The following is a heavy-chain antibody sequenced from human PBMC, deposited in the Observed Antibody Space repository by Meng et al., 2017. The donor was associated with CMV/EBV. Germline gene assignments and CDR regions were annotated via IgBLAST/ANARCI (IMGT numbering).Heavy chain of an antibody. J-gene: IGHJ4*02. CDR1: GFAFSSYS. CDR3: ARDPIPPSHFDY. CDR2: ISSSSSYI. V-gene: IGHV3-21*01. Sequence: GESLKISCAASGFAFSSYSMNWVRQAPGKGLEWVSSISSSSSYIYYADSVKGRFTISRDNAKSSLYLQMNSLRAEDTAVYYCARDPIPPSHFDYWGQGTLVTVSS. D-gene: IGHD2-21*01.